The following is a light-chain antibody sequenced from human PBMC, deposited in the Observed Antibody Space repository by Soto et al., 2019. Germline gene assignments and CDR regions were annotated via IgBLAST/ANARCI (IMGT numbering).Light chain of an antibody. CDR3: QERSSWPLT. CDR1: QSVSSY. V-gene: IGKV3-11*01. Sequence: EIVLTQSPATLSLSPGERATLSCMATQSVSSYLAWYQHKPGQAPRLLIYDASNRATGIPARFSGSGSETDFTLTISSLEPEYFAVYYCQERSSWPLTFGGGTKVEIK. CDR2: DAS. J-gene: IGKJ4*01.